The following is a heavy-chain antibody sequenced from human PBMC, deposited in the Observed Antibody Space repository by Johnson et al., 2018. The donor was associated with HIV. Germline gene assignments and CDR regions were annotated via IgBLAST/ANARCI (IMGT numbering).Heavy chain of an antibody. Sequence: QMQLVESGGGVVQPGRSLRLSCAASGFTFSNYGMHWVRQAPGKGLEWVAVIWYDGSNKYYADSVKGRFTISRDNSKNTLYLQMNSLRAEDTAVYYCAKEGITMELDIWCQGTMFTVYS. J-gene: IGHJ3*02. CDR3: AKEGITMELDI. V-gene: IGHV3-33*06. CDR1: GFTFSNYG. CDR2: IWYDGSNK. D-gene: IGHD3-10*01.